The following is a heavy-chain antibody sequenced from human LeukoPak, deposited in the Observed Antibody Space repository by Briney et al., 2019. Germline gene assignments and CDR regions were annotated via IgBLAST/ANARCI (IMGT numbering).Heavy chain of an antibody. D-gene: IGHD3-3*01. CDR2: VSGSGDRM. CDR3: ARDFWSAWYYYYGMDV. V-gene: IGHV3-23*01. CDR1: GFTSSSYA. Sequence: GGSLRLSCAASGFTSSSYALNWVRQAPGKGLEWVATVSGSGDRMYHADSVKGRFTISRDNAKNSLYLQMNSLRAEDTAVYYCARDFWSAWYYYYGMDVWGQGTTVTVSS. J-gene: IGHJ6*02.